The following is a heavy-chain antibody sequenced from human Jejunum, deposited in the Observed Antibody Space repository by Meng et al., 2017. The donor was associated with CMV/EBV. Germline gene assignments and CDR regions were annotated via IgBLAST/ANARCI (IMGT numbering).Heavy chain of an antibody. D-gene: IGHD2-21*01. Sequence: SGFNFSDYNMSWMRQAPGKGLELISYINDNGITTYYVDSVKGRFTISRDNVKNSLYLQINNVSPEDTAVYYCARHLRVGGDWMHYWGQGTLVTVSS. J-gene: IGHJ4*02. CDR1: GFNFSDYN. V-gene: IGHV3-11*01. CDR2: INDNGITT. CDR3: ARHLRVGGDWMHY.